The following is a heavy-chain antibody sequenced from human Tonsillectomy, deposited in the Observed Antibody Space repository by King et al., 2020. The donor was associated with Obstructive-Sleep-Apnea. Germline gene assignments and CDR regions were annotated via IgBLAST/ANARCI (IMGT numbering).Heavy chain of an antibody. J-gene: IGHJ4*02. V-gene: IGHV4-59*08. CDR3: ARARGGSFLYYFDY. CDR1: GGSISSYY. CDR2: IYYSGST. D-gene: IGHD1-26*01. Sequence: QLQESGPGLVKPSETLSLTCTVSGGSISSYYWSWIRQPPGKGLEWIGYIYYSGSTNYNPSLKSRVTISVYTSNNQFSLKLNSVTAADTAMYYCARARGGSFLYYFDYWGQGTLVTVSS.